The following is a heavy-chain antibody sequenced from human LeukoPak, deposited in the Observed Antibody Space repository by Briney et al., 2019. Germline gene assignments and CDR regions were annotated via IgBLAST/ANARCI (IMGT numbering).Heavy chain of an antibody. CDR2: MSGIGGFV. CDR1: GFTFTAYT. V-gene: IGHV3-21*01. J-gene: IGHJ6*02. Sequence: GGSLRLSCAASGFTFTAYTMNWVRQAPGKGLEWVSSMSGIGGFVHYADSVKGRFTISRDNAKSSLYPQMNSLRAEDTAVYFCTRDDYSDSPTYYNGMDVWGQGTAVTVSS. D-gene: IGHD4/OR15-4a*01. CDR3: TRDDYSDSPTYYNGMDV.